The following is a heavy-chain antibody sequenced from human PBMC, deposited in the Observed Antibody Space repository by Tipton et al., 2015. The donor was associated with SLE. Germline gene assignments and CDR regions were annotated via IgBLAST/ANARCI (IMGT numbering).Heavy chain of an antibody. CDR1: GGSISSGRYY. D-gene: IGHD3-3*01. V-gene: IGHV4-61*02. CDR2: ISSSGSA. CDR3: ATSTYDFWSGYYFDY. Sequence: TLSLTCTVSGGSISSGRYYWNWIRQPAGRGPEWIGRISSSGSANYSPSLESRVTISLDTSKNQFSLELSSVTAADTAVYYCATSTYDFWSGYYFDYWGQGTLVSVSS. J-gene: IGHJ4*02.